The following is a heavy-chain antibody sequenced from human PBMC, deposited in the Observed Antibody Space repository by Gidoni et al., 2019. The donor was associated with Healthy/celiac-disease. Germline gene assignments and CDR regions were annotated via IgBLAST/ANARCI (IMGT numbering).Heavy chain of an antibody. D-gene: IGHD6-13*01. V-gene: IGHV3-30*04. Sequence: QVQLVESGGGVVQPGRSPRLSCAASGFTFISYAILWVRQAPGKGLEWVAVISYDGSNKYYADSVKGRFTISRDNSKNTLYLQMNSLRAEDTAVYYCARDPYSSSWYDYYYYYGMDVWGQGTTVTVSS. CDR2: ISYDGSNK. CDR1: GFTFISYA. J-gene: IGHJ6*02. CDR3: ARDPYSSSWYDYYYYYGMDV.